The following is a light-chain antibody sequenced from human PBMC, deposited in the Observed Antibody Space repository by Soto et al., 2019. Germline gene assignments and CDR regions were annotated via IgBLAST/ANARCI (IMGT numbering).Light chain of an antibody. J-gene: IGLJ2*01. CDR1: KSNVGRNY. Sequence: QSVLTQPPSVSAAPGQTVTVSCSGNKSNVGRNYVSWYQQFPGTDPRLLIYDTNKRPSGIPGRFSGSKSGTSATLGITGLQTGDEAIYYCGTWDSRLSGVLFGGGTKVTVL. CDR2: DTN. V-gene: IGLV1-51*01. CDR3: GTWDSRLSGVL.